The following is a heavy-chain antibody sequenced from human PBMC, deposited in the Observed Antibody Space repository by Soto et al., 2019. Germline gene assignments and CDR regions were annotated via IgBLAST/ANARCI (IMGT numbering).Heavy chain of an antibody. CDR1: GGTFSSYA. Sequence: GASVKASCKASGGTFSSYAISWVRQAPGQRLEWMGWINAGNGNTKYSQKFQGRVTITRDTSASTAYMELSSLRSEDTAVYYCARAVAVAADFDYWGQGTLVTVSS. CDR2: INAGNGNT. J-gene: IGHJ4*02. CDR3: ARAVAVAADFDY. D-gene: IGHD6-19*01. V-gene: IGHV1-3*01.